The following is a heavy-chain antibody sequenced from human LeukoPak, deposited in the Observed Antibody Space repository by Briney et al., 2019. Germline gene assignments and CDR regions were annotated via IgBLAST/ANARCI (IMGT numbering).Heavy chain of an antibody. CDR2: INWNGGST. V-gene: IGHV3-20*04. J-gene: IGHJ4*02. CDR1: GFTFDDYG. D-gene: IGHD4-17*01. Sequence: GGSLRLSCAASGFTFDDYGMSWVRQAPGKGLEWVSGINWNGGSTGYADSVKGRFTISRDSAKNSLYLQMNSLRAEDTALYYCAREPSNYGDHYFDYWGQGTLVTVSS. CDR3: AREPSNYGDHYFDY.